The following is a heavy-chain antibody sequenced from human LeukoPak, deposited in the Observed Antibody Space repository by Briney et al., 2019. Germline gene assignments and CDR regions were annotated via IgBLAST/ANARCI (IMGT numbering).Heavy chain of an antibody. CDR1: GFTFSNYA. CDR3: ARGTLEHCSGASCYPLDS. V-gene: IGHV3-23*01. J-gene: IGHJ5*01. D-gene: IGHD2-15*01. Sequence: GGSLRLSCAASGFTFSNYAMSWVRQTPGKGLECVSVVTGGGGDTYYTGSVNGRFTISRDNSENTLYLQMNSLRAEDTAVYYCARGTLEHCSGASCYPLDSWGQGTLVSVSS. CDR2: VTGGGGDT.